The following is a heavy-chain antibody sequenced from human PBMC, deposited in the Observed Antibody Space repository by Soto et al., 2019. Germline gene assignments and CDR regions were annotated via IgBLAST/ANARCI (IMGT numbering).Heavy chain of an antibody. D-gene: IGHD2-15*01. Sequence: QVQLQESGPGLVKPSETLSLTCTVSGGSISSYYWSWIRQPPGKGLEWIGYIYYSGSTNYNPSLRXRVTIAVDTSKXXXSXXLSSVTAADTAVYYCARNPCGGSGGSCYSGGYYYYYNGMDVWGQGTTVTVSS. CDR3: ARNPCGGSGGSCYSGGYYYYYNGMDV. CDR2: IYYSGST. CDR1: GGSISSYY. V-gene: IGHV4-59*01. J-gene: IGHJ6*02.